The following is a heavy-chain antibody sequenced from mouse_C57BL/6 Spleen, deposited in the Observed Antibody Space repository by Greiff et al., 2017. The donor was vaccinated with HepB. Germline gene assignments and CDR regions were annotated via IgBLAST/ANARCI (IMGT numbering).Heavy chain of an antibody. Sequence: VQLQQSGAELVRPGTSVKVSCKASGYAFTNYLIEWVKQRPGQGLEWIGVINPGSGGTNYNEKFKGKATLTANKSSSTAYMQLSSLTSEDSAVYFCARSDGYYVFAYWGQGTLVTVSA. V-gene: IGHV1-54*01. CDR2: INPGSGGT. CDR1: GYAFTNYL. J-gene: IGHJ3*01. CDR3: ARSDGYYVFAY. D-gene: IGHD2-3*01.